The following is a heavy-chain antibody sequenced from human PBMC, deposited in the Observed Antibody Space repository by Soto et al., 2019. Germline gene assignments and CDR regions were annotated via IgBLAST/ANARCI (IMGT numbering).Heavy chain of an antibody. CDR3: ARDRAMVAGYYFDY. V-gene: IGHV3-21*01. D-gene: IGHD5-18*01. CDR2: ISSSSSYI. J-gene: IGHJ4*02. Sequence: GSLRLSCAASGFTFSSYSMNWVRQAPGRGLEWVSSISSSSSYIYYADSVKGRFTISRDNAKNSLYLQMNSLRAEDTAVYYCARDRAMVAGYYFDYWGQGTLVTVSS. CDR1: GFTFSSYS.